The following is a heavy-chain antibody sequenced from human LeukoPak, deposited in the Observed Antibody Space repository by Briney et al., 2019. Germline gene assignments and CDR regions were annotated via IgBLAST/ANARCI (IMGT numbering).Heavy chain of an antibody. Sequence: ASVKVSCKASGYTFTGYYMHWVRQAPGQGLEWMGWINPNSGGTNYAQKFQGRVTMTRDTSISTAYMELSRLRSDDTAVYYCARDLFAEANSSSRSNSSYYYYYYGMDVWGQGTTVTVSS. CDR1: GYTFTGYY. V-gene: IGHV1-2*02. CDR2: INPNSGGT. J-gene: IGHJ6*02. D-gene: IGHD6-13*01. CDR3: ARDLFAEANSSSRSNSSYYYYYYGMDV.